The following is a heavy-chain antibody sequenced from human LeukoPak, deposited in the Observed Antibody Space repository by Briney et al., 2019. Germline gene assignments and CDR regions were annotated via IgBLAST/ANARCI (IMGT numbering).Heavy chain of an antibody. V-gene: IGHV4-38-2*02. CDR1: GGSFSGYY. Sequence: SETLSLTCAVYGGSFSGYYWGWIRQPPGKGLEWIGSIYHSGGTYYNPSLKSRVTISVDTSKNQFSLKLSSVTAADTAVYYCARDGGYNYGYDYYYMDVWGKGTTVTISS. J-gene: IGHJ6*03. CDR2: IYHSGGT. CDR3: ARDGGYNYGYDYYYMDV. D-gene: IGHD5-18*01.